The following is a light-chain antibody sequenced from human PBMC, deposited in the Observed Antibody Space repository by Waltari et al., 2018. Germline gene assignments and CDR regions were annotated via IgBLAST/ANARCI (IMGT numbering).Light chain of an antibody. Sequence: IVMTQSPATLSVSPGDRATLSCRASQSFTRKLSWYQQKPGQVPRLLIYGVSTRATGIPARFSGSGSGTEFTLTISSLQSEDSAVYYCSQYNDWPYTFGQGTKLELQ. J-gene: IGKJ2*01. CDR3: SQYNDWPYT. V-gene: IGKV3-15*01. CDR1: QSFTRK. CDR2: GVS.